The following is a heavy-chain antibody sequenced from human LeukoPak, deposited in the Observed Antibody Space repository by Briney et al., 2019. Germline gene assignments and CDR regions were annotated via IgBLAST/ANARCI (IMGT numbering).Heavy chain of an antibody. V-gene: IGHV3-33*01. CDR1: GFTFSSYG. D-gene: IGHD5-12*01. Sequence: GGSLRLSCAASGFTFSSYGMHWVRQAPGKGLEWVAVIWYDGSNKYYADSVKGRFTISRDNSKNTLYLQMNSLRAEDTAVYYCARDPTYSGYDWFFDNWGQGTLVTVSS. CDR3: ARDPTYSGYDWFFDN. CDR2: IWYDGSNK. J-gene: IGHJ4*02.